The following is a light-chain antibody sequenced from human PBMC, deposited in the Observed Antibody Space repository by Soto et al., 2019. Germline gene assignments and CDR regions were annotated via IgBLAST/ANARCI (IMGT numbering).Light chain of an antibody. CDR1: KIGTKS. Sequence: SYELTQPPSVSVAPGQTARFTCGGDKIGTKSVHWHQQRPGQAPVLVVYDDNDRPSGSPERFSGSKSGNTVTLTISRVEAGDEADYYCQVWDRTTDFVVFGGGTKVTVL. CDR2: DDN. J-gene: IGLJ2*01. CDR3: QVWDRTTDFVV. V-gene: IGLV3-21*02.